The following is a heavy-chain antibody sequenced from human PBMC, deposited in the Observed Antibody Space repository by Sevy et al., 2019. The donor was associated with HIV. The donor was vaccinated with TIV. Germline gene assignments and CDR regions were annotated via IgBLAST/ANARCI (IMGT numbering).Heavy chain of an antibody. V-gene: IGHV3-7*01. J-gene: IGHJ6*02. CDR3: ARGEGYCSSTSCYPYYYGMDV. CDR1: GFTFSSYA. Sequence: GGSLRLSCAASGFTFSSYAMHWVRQAPGKGLEWVANIKQDGSEKYYVDSVKGRFTISRDNAKNSLYLHMSSLRAEDTAVYYCARGEGYCSSTSCYPYYYGMDVWGQGTTVTVSS. CDR2: IKQDGSEK. D-gene: IGHD2-2*01.